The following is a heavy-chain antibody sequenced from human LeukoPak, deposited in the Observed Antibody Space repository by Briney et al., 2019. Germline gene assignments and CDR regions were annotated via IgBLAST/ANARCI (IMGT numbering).Heavy chain of an antibody. Sequence: ASVKVSCKASGYTFTSYGISWVRQAPGQGLEWMGWISAYNGNTNYAQKLQGRVTMTTDTSTSTAYMELRSLRSEDTAVYYCGRTASGSYGMDVWGQGTTVTVSS. D-gene: IGHD1-1*01. CDR2: ISAYNGNT. J-gene: IGHJ6*02. V-gene: IGHV1-18*01. CDR1: GYTFTSYG. CDR3: GRTASGSYGMDV.